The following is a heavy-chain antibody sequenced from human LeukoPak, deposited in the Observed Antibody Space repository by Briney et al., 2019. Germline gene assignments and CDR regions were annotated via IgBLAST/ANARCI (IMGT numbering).Heavy chain of an antibody. Sequence: SETLSLTCTVSGYSISSGYYWGWIRQPPGKGLEWIGSIYHSGSTYYNPSLKSRVTISVDTSKNQFSLKLSSVTAADTAVYYCARAPFSWNYGDYDRYYFDYWGQGTLVTVSS. CDR1: GYSISSGYY. J-gene: IGHJ4*02. D-gene: IGHD4-17*01. V-gene: IGHV4-38-2*02. CDR2: IYHSGST. CDR3: ARAPFSWNYGDYDRYYFDY.